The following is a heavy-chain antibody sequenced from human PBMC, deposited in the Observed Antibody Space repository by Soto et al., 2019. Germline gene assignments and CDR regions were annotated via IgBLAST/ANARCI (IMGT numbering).Heavy chain of an antibody. V-gene: IGHV3-74*01. CDR3: VRDSHGDY. CDR1: GFTFGNTW. CDR2: IDHDGPT. J-gene: IGHJ4*02. Sequence: EVQLVESGGGLVQPGGSRSLSCEGPGFTFGNTWMHWVRQAQGKGLEWVSRIDHDGPTDYADSVRGRFTISRDNAENTLYLQMNSLRPEDTAVYYCVRDSHGDYWGQGTLVTVSS.